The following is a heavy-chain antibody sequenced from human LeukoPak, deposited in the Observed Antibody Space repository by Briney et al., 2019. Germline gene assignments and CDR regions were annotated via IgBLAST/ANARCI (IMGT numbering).Heavy chain of an antibody. CDR3: ARDRSYGSFDY. V-gene: IGHV3-7*03. D-gene: IGHD5-18*01. CDR2: IKQDGSEK. Sequence: GGSLRLSCAASGFTFSSYWMSWVRQAPGKGLEWVANIKQDGSEKYYVDSVKGRFTISKDNAKNSLFLQMNSLTAEDTALYHCARDRSYGSFDYWGQGTLVTVSS. J-gene: IGHJ4*02. CDR1: GFTFSSYW.